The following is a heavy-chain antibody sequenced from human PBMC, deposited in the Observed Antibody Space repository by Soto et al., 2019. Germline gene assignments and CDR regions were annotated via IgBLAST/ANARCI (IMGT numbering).Heavy chain of an antibody. Sequence: GGSLRLSCAASGFTFSSYAMSWARQAPGKGLEWVSAISGSGGSTYYADSVKGRFTISRDNSKNTLYLQMNSLRAEDTAVYYCAKVTDADYYYYGMDVWGQGTTVTVSS. CDR1: GFTFSSYA. CDR3: AKVTDADYYYYGMDV. D-gene: IGHD3-16*01. J-gene: IGHJ6*02. CDR2: ISGSGGST. V-gene: IGHV3-23*01.